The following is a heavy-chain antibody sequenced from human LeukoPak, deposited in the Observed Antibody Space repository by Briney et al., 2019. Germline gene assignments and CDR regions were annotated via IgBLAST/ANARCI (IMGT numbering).Heavy chain of an antibody. V-gene: IGHV4-59*08. D-gene: IGHD2-21*01. CDR3: ARRASDYYYYGMDV. J-gene: IGHJ6*02. CDR2: IYYSGST. CDR1: GGSISSYY. Sequence: SETLSLTCTVSGGSISSYYWSCIRQPPGKGLEWIGYIYYSGSTNYNPSLKSRVTISVDTSKNQFSLKLSSVTAADTAVYYCARRASDYYYYGMDVWGQGITVTVSS.